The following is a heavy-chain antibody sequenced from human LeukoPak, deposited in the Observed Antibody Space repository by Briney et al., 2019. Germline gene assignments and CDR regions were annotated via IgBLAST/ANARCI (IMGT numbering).Heavy chain of an antibody. V-gene: IGHV3-21*01. CDR1: GFTLRNYT. CDR3: ARDPRGIVSMLGFYGMDV. CDR2: NSSSTSQI. D-gene: IGHD5/OR15-5a*01. J-gene: IGHJ6*02. Sequence: GGSLRLSCAASGFTLRNYTMNWGRQAPGKGGEWGSSNSSSTSQIYYPVSMKRRFTISTDNAKTSLYLQPNSLRAEDTALYYCARDPRGIVSMLGFYGMDVWGQGTTVTVSS.